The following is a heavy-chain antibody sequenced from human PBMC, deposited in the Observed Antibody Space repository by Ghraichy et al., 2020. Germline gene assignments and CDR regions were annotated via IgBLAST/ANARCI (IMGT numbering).Heavy chain of an antibody. J-gene: IGHJ4*02. CDR3: VKMELGACSMSDY. V-gene: IGHV3-30*02. Sequence: GGSLRLSCAASGFTFRDYGMHWVRQAPGKGLEWLTFIRFDGSSTYYADSVKGRYTISRDNSKNTLYLQMSSLKTEDTAVYYCVKMELGACSMSDYWGQGTLVTVSS. D-gene: IGHD1-26*01. CDR1: GFTFRDYG. CDR2: IRFDGSST.